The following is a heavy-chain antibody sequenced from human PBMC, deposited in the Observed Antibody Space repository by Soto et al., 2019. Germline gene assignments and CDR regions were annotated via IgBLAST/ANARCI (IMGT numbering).Heavy chain of an antibody. CDR2: INAGNGNT. D-gene: IGHD5-18*01. Sequence: ASVKVSCKASGYTFTSYAMHWVRQAPGQRLEWMGWINAGNGNTKYSQKFQGRVTITRDTSASTAYMELSSLRSEDTAVYYCAREAGSGYSYANYYYYGMDVWGQGTTVTVSS. V-gene: IGHV1-3*01. CDR1: GYTFTSYA. J-gene: IGHJ6*02. CDR3: AREAGSGYSYANYYYYGMDV.